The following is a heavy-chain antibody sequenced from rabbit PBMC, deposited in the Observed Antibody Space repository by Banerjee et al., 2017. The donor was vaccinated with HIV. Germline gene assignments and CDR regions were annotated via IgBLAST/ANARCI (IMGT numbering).Heavy chain of an antibody. CDR1: GFTLSSYYY. CDR2: IYASSSGST. Sequence: QEQLEESGGGLVQPEGSLILTCTASGFTLSSYYYMCWVRQAPGKGLEWIACIYASSSGSTYYASWAKGRFTISKTSSTTVTLQMTSLTAADTATYFCARSDGYNTDYSYALWGQGTLVTVS. J-gene: IGHJ3*01. V-gene: IGHV1S45*01. D-gene: IGHD7-1*01. CDR3: ARSDGYNTDYSYAL.